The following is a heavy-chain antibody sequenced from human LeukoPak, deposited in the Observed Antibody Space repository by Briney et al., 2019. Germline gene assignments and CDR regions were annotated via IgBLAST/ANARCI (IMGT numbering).Heavy chain of an antibody. J-gene: IGHJ4*02. CDR2: IKQNGSEI. V-gene: IGHV3-7*01. CDR1: GFTFSDYY. D-gene: IGHD2-8*01. Sequence: TGGSLRLSCAASGFTFSDYYMSWVRQAPGKGLEWVANIKQNGSEITYVDSVEGRFTISRDNAQNSLYLEMNSLRVEDTAVYYCADPGVGYWGQGTLVTVSA. CDR3: ADPGVGY.